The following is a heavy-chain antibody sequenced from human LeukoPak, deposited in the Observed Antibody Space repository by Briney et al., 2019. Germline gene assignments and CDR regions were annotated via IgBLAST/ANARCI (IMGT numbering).Heavy chain of an antibody. CDR2: ISYDGSNK. CDR1: GFTFSSYG. J-gene: IGHJ4*02. CDR3: AKKSRTAMVE. D-gene: IGHD5-18*01. Sequence: GGSLRLSCAASGFTFSSYGMPWVRQAPGKGLEWVAVISYDGSNKYYADSVKGRFTISRDNSKNTLYLQMNSLRAEDTAVYYCAKKSRTAMVEWGQGTLVTVSS. V-gene: IGHV3-30*18.